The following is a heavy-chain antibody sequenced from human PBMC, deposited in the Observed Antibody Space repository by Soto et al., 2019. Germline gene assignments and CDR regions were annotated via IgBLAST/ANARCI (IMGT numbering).Heavy chain of an antibody. D-gene: IGHD3-3*01. Sequence: ASVKVSCKASGGTFSSYAISWVRQAPGQGLEWMGGIIPIFGTANYAQKFQGRVTITADESTSTAYMELSSLRSEDTAVYYCARAGYVYDFWSGYPSPYYYYGMDVWGQGTTVTVSS. CDR1: GGTFSSYA. J-gene: IGHJ6*02. CDR3: ARAGYVYDFWSGYPSPYYYYGMDV. V-gene: IGHV1-69*13. CDR2: IIPIFGTA.